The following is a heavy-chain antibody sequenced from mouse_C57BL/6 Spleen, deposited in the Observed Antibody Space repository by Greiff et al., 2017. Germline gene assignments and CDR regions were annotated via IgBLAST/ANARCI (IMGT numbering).Heavy chain of an antibody. CDR1: GYTFTDYY. D-gene: IGHD1-1*01. CDR3: ARGGSSYLSWFAY. V-gene: IGHV1-19*01. CDR2: INPYNGGT. J-gene: IGHJ3*01. Sequence: VQLQQSGPVLVKPGASVKMSCKASGYTFTDYYMNWVKQSHGKSLEWIGVINPYNGGTSYNQKFKGKATLTVDKSSSTAYMELNSLTSEDSAVYYCARGGSSYLSWFAYWGQGTLVTVSA.